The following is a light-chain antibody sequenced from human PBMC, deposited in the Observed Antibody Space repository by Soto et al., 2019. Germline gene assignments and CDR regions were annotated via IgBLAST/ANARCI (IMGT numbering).Light chain of an antibody. Sequence: QSVLTQPPSVSGAPGQRVTIFCAGSSSNVGADYHVHWYQQLPGTAPRLLIYGNTNRPSGFPGRFSGSKSSTSASLAITGLQADVEPDYYCQSYDTSLRAYVFGTGTKLTVL. V-gene: IGLV1-40*01. CDR2: GNT. J-gene: IGLJ1*01. CDR1: SSNVGADYH. CDR3: QSYDTSLRAYV.